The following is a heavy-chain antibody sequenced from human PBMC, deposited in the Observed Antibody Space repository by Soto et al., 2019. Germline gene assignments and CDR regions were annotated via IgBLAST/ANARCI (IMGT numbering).Heavy chain of an antibody. D-gene: IGHD3-10*01. Sequence: ASVKVSCKASGYTFTNYGISCVLQSPGQGVDGMGWISAYNGNTNYAQKLQGRVTMTTDTSTSTAYMGLRSLRSDDTAVYYCATFGPRAFDIWGQGTMVTVSS. CDR3: ATFGPRAFDI. J-gene: IGHJ3*02. CDR1: GYTFTNYG. V-gene: IGHV1-18*01. CDR2: ISAYNGNT.